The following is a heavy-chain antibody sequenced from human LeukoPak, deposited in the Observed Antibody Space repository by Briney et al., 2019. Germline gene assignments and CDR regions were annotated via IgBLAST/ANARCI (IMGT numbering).Heavy chain of an antibody. D-gene: IGHD3-22*01. CDR2: ISYDENSK. J-gene: IGHJ1*01. V-gene: IGHV3-30-3*01. CDR3: ARDGYDSMWGRDFQH. CDR1: GFTFSSYA. Sequence: EPGRSLRLSCAASGFTFSSYAMHWVRQAPGKGLEWVAVISYDENSKYYADSVKGRFTISRDNSKNTLYLQMNSLRAEDTAVYYCARDGYDSMWGRDFQHWGQGTLVTVSS.